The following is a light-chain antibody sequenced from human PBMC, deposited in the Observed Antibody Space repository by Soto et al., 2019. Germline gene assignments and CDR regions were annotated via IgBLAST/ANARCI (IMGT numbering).Light chain of an antibody. Sequence: EIVLTQSPATLSLSPGEGVTLASGASQSVSSYLLWYQQKPGQPPRLLIYAASNRATGIPARFSGSGSGTDFTLTISSLEPEDFAVYYCQQHNNWPLTFGGGTKVDI. CDR3: QQHNNWPLT. J-gene: IGKJ4*01. CDR1: QSVSSY. CDR2: AAS. V-gene: IGKV3-11*01.